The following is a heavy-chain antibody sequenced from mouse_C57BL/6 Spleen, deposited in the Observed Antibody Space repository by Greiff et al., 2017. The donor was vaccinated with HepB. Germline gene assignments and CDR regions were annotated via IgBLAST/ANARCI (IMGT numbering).Heavy chain of an antibody. Sequence: VQLQQPGAELVRPGTSVKLSCKASGYTFTSYWMHWVKQRPGQGLEWIGVIDPSDSYTNYNQKFKGKATLTVDTSSSTAYMQLSSLTSEDSAVYYCASYFIGVDYWGQGTSVTVSS. V-gene: IGHV1-59*01. CDR2: IDPSDSYT. J-gene: IGHJ4*01. D-gene: IGHD2-10*01. CDR1: GYTFTSYW. CDR3: ASYFIGVDY.